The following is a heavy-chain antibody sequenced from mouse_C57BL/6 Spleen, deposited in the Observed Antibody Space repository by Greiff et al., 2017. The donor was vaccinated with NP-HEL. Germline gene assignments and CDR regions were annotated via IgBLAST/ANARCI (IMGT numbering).Heavy chain of an antibody. CDR2: IWSGGST. Sequence: QVQLQQSGPGLVQPSQSLSITCTVSGFSLTSYGVHWVRQSPGKGLEWLGVIWSGGSTDYNAAFISRLSISKDNSKSQVFFKMNSLQADDTAIYYCARNWGYDYDEGFAYWGQGTLVTVSA. CDR3: ARNWGYDYDEGFAY. V-gene: IGHV2-2*01. CDR1: GFSLTSYG. D-gene: IGHD2-4*01. J-gene: IGHJ3*01.